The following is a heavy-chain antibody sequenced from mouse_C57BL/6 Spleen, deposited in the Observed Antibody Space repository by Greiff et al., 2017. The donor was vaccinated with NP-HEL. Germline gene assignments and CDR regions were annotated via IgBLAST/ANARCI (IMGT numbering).Heavy chain of an antibody. V-gene: IGHV1-19*01. J-gene: IGHJ2*01. CDR2: INPYNGGT. D-gene: IGHD2-1*01. CDR1: GYTFTDYS. CDR3: ARRDGNYSYFDY. Sequence: VQLKESGPVLVKPGASVKMSCKASGYTFTDYSMNWVKQSHGKSLEWIGVINPYNGGTSYNQKFKGKATLTVDKSSSTAYMELNSLTSEDSAVYYCARRDGNYSYFDYWGQGTTLTVSS.